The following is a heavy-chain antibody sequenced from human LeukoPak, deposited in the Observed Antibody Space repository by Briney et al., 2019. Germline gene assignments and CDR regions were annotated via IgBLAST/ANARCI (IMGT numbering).Heavy chain of an antibody. V-gene: IGHV1-18*04. CDR2: ISAYNGNT. J-gene: IGHJ3*02. CDR3: ARDGYEYQLLWAYDAFDI. Sequence: ASVKVSCKASGYTFTSYGISWVRQAPGQGLERMGWISAYNGNTNYAQKLQGRVTMTTDTSTSTAYMELRSLRSDDTAVYYCARDGYEYQLLWAYDAFDIWGQGTMVTVSS. D-gene: IGHD2-2*01. CDR1: GYTFTSYG.